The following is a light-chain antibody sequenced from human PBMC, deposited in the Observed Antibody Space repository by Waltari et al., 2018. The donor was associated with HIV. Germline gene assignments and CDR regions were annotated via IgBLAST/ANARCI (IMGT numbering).Light chain of an antibody. CDR2: KDT. Sequence: SYELPQPPSVSVSPGQTAKITCSGDALPNQYAYWYQQKPGQAPVVMIYKDTERPSGIPERFSASTSGTTVTLTISGVQAEDEADYYCQSADNSGSYQVFGGGTKLTVL. V-gene: IGLV3-25*03. CDR3: QSADNSGSYQV. J-gene: IGLJ3*02. CDR1: ALPNQY.